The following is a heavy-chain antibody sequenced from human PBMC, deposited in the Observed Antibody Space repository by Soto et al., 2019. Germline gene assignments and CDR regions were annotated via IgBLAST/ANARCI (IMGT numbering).Heavy chain of an antibody. Sequence: GGSLRLSCATSGFSFSSYWMYWVRQPPGKGLVWVSRMSGDGLTITDADSVRGRFKISRDNAKNTVYLQMDSLRDEDTAVYYCARGDVSVPTALYYWGQGTQVTVSS. D-gene: IGHD2-2*01. J-gene: IGHJ4*02. CDR2: MSGDGLTI. CDR3: ARGDVSVPTALYY. CDR1: GFSFSSYW. V-gene: IGHV3-74*01.